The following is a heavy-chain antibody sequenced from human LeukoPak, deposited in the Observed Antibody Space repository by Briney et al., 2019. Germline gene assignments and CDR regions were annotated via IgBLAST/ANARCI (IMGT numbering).Heavy chain of an antibody. CDR2: TYYSGST. CDR1: GGSISSGGYY. CDR3: ARGSRMIRRVIISDAFDI. Sequence: SETLSLTCTVSGGSISSGGYYWTWIRQHPGKGLEWIGYTYYSGSTSYNPSLKSRVTMSVDTSKNQFSLKVNSVTAADTAVYYCARGSRMIRRVIISDAFDIWGQGTMVTVSS. D-gene: IGHD3-10*01. J-gene: IGHJ3*02. V-gene: IGHV4-31*03.